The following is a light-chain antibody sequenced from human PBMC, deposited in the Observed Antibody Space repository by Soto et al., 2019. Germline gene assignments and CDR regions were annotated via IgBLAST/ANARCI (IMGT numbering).Light chain of an antibody. Sequence: QSVLTQSSSASASLGSSVKLTCTLSSGHSSYIIAWHQQQPGKAPRYLMKLEGSGNYNKGSGVPDRFSGSSSGADRYLTISNLHFEDEADYYCETWDGNTRVFGGGTQLTVL. CDR3: ETWDGNTRV. V-gene: IGLV4-60*02. CDR1: SGHSSYI. J-gene: IGLJ2*01. CDR2: LEGSGNY.